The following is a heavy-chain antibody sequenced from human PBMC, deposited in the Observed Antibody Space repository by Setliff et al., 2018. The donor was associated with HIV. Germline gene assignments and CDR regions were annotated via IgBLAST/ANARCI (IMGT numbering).Heavy chain of an antibody. V-gene: IGHV3-53*01. CDR1: GFTVSSNH. Sequence: GGSLRLSCAVSGFTVSSNHMNWVRQAPGKGLEWVSFIYSGGSTYYADSVKGRFTISRDNSKNPLYLQMNSLRVEDTAVYYCARILGASYYYSMDVWGQGTTVTVSS. CDR2: IYSGGST. J-gene: IGHJ6*02. D-gene: IGHD1-26*01. CDR3: ARILGASYYYSMDV.